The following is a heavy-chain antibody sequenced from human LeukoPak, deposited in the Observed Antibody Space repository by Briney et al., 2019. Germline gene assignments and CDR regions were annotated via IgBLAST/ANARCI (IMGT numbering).Heavy chain of an antibody. CDR2: IRYDGSNK. CDR1: GFTFSSYG. V-gene: IGHV3-30*02. Sequence: GGSLRLSCAASGFTFSSYGMHWVRQAPGKGLEWVAFIRYDGSNKYYADSVKGRFTISRDNSKNTLYVQMTSLRAEDTAVYYCARGESTSGGFDIWGQGTMVTVSS. J-gene: IGHJ3*02. CDR3: ARGESTSGGFDI. D-gene: IGHD2-2*01.